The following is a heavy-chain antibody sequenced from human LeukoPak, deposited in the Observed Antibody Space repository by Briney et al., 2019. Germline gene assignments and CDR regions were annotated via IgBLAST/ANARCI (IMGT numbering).Heavy chain of an antibody. CDR2: IYYSGST. CDR1: GDSISSYY. J-gene: IGHJ4*02. Sequence: SETLSLTCTVSGDSISSYYWSWIRQPPGKGLEWIGYIYYSGSTNYNPSLKSRVTISVDTSKNQFSLKLSSVTAADTAVYYCARGGTAMAPLDYWGQGALVTVSS. CDR3: ARGGTAMAPLDY. D-gene: IGHD5-18*01. V-gene: IGHV4-59*01.